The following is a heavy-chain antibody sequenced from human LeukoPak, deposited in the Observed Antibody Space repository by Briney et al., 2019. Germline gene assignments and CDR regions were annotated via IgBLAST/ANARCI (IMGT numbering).Heavy chain of an antibody. CDR3: ARERGSYYYFDY. J-gene: IGHJ4*02. CDR1: GGSINNVDYY. D-gene: IGHD1-26*01. V-gene: IGHV4-30-4*08. Sequence: SQTLSLTCTVSGGSINNVDYYWGWIRQPPGKGLEWFGYIYYTGSTYYNPSLKSRVSMSVDTSKNQFSLNLNSVTAADTAVYYCARERGSYYYFDYWGQGALVTVSS. CDR2: IYYTGST.